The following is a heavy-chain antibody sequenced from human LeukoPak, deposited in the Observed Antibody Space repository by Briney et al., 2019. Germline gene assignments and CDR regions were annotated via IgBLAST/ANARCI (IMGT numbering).Heavy chain of an antibody. D-gene: IGHD2-2*01. CDR2: IYPGDSDT. CDR1: GYSFTSYW. CDR3: ASPTTYCSSTSCHLGD. J-gene: IGHJ4*02. Sequence: VESLKISCKGSGYSFTSYWLGLVRQMPGKGLEWMGIIYPGDSDTRYSPSFQGQVTISADKSISTAYLQWSSLKASDTAMYYCASPTTYCSSTSCHLGDWGQGTLVAVSS. V-gene: IGHV5-51*01.